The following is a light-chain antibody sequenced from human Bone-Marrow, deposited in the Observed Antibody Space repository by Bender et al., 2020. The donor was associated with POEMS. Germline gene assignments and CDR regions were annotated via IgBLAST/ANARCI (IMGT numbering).Light chain of an antibody. J-gene: IGLJ2*01. CDR3: SSYSTSNILVA. CDR1: SSDIGGYNY. V-gene: IGLV2-14*03. CDR2: DVT. Sequence: QYALTQPASVSGSPGQSITISCTGTSSDIGGYNYVSWYQQHPGKAPKLMIYDVTNRPSGVSSRFSGSKSGNTASLTISGLQAEDEADYYCSSYSTSNILVAFGGGTKLTVL.